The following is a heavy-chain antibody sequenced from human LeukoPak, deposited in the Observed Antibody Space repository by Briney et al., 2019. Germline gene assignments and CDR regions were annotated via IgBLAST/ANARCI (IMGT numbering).Heavy chain of an antibody. J-gene: IGHJ4*02. Sequence: ASVKVSCKASGYTFTGYYMHWVGQAPGQGLEWMGWINPSSGGTNYVQKLQGRVTMTRDTSISTAYTELSRLRSDDTAVYYCARDIGQELEFDYWGQGTLVTVSS. CDR1: GYTFTGYY. D-gene: IGHD1-7*01. CDR2: INPSSGGT. V-gene: IGHV1-2*02. CDR3: ARDIGQELEFDY.